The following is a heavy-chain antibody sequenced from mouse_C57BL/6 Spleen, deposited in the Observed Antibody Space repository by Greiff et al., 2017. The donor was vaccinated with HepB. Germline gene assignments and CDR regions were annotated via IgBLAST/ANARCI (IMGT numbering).Heavy chain of an antibody. CDR2: INPNNGGT. CDR3: ARYDDYHWYFDV. J-gene: IGHJ1*03. D-gene: IGHD2-3*01. CDR1: GYTFTDYY. V-gene: IGHV1-26*01. Sequence: EVQLQQSGPELVKPGASVKISCKASGYTFTDYYMNWVKQSHGKSLEWIGDINPNNGGTSYNQKFKGKATLTVDKSSSTAYMELRSLTSEDSAVYYCARYDDYHWYFDVWCTGTTVTVSS.